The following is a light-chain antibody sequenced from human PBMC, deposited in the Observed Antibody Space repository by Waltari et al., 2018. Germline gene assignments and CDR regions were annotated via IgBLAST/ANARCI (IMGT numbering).Light chain of an antibody. CDR2: LLG. CDR1: QGLVNSDDGYTY. CDR3: HQYNNWPPGGT. J-gene: IGKJ1*01. V-gene: IGKV2-40*01. Sequence: EIVMTQTPLSLPVTPGEPASISSRSSQGLVNSDDGYTYLDWFVQKPGQSPQLLIYLLGYRASRVPDRFSGAGSGTEFTLTINSLQSEDSAIYYCHQYNNWPPGGTFGQGTKVELK.